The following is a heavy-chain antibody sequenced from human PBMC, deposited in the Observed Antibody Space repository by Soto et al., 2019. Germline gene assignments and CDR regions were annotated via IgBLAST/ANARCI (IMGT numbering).Heavy chain of an antibody. CDR1: VGSFSGYY. Sequence: SETLSLTCAVSVGSFSGYYWSWVRQTPGKGLEWIGDINHTGDTNYNPSLKSRVMISVDTAKTQFSLNVTSVTAADTAVYYCAREVGYYSAARRNLYFDYWGPGTLVTVSS. CDR2: INHTGDT. D-gene: IGHD2-15*01. CDR3: AREVGYYSAARRNLYFDY. V-gene: IGHV4-34*01. J-gene: IGHJ4*02.